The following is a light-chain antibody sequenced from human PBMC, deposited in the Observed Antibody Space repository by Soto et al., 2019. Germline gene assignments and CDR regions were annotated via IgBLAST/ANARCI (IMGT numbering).Light chain of an antibody. J-gene: IGLJ2*01. CDR1: SSDVGSYNY. Sequence: QAVVTQPASVSGSPGQSITISCTGTSSDVGSYNYVSWYQHHPGKAPKLVIYEVSNRPSGVSNRFSGSKSDNTASLTISGLQAQDEADYYCGSYTSSGTLVTFGGGTKLTVL. CDR3: GSYTSSGTLVT. CDR2: EVS. V-gene: IGLV2-14*01.